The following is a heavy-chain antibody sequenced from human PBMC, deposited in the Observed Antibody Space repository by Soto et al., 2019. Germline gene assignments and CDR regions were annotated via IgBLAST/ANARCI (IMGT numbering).Heavy chain of an antibody. J-gene: IGHJ6*02. CDR1: GGTFSSYA. CDR3: ARGGAIFGVVIRVGYYYGMDV. D-gene: IGHD3-3*01. V-gene: IGHV1-69*13. CDR2: IIPIFGTA. Sequence: AAVRVSCKASGGTFSSYAISWVRQAPGQGREWMGGIIPIFGTANYAQKFQGRVTITADESTSTAYMELSSLRSEDTAVYYCARGGAIFGVVIRVGYYYGMDVWGQGTTVTV.